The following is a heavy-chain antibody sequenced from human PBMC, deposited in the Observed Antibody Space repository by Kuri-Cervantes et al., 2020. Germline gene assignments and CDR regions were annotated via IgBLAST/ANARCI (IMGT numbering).Heavy chain of an antibody. V-gene: IGHV4-59*01. J-gene: IGHJ4*02. CDR2: MYSSGSS. CDR3: ARDCFSGGTCY. D-gene: IGHD2-15*01. CDR1: GGSIDNFY. Sequence: GSLRLSCNVSGGSIDNFYWNWIRQTPGKGLEWMGYMYSSGSSNYSPTFMSRISMSVDSSKNHFSLRLTSVTAADTAVYYCARDCFSGGTCYWGQGSLVTISS.